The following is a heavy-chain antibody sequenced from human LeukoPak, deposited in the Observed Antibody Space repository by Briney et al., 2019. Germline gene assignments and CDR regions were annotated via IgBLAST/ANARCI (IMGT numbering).Heavy chain of an antibody. CDR1: GYTFTSYG. J-gene: IGHJ5*02. CDR2: ISAYNGIT. Sequence: ASVKVSCKASGYTFTSYGISWVRQAPGQGLEWMGWISAYNGITNYAQKLQGRVTMTTDTSTSTAYMELRSLRSDDTAVYYCAGGWGGSGSHDWLDPWGQGTQVTVSS. CDR3: AGGWGGSGSHDWLDP. D-gene: IGHD3-10*01. V-gene: IGHV1-18*01.